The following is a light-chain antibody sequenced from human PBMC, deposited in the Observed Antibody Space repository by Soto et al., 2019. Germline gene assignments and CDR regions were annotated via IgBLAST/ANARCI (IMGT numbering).Light chain of an antibody. CDR1: QSVSTNF. CDR2: GAS. CDR3: QQYGRTSWT. Sequence: EIVLTQSPGTLSLSPGEGATLSCRASQSVSTNFFAWYQQKPGQAPRRLIYGASTRATGIPDRFSGSGSGTYFTLTISILEPDDFAVYYGQQYGRTSWTYGQGTKVDIK. J-gene: IGKJ1*01. V-gene: IGKV3-20*01.